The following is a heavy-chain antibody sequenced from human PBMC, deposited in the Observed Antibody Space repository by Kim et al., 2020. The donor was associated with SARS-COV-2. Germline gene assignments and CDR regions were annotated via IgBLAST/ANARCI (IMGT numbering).Heavy chain of an antibody. V-gene: IGHV1-3*01. Sequence: ASVKVSCKASGYTFTSYAIHWVRQAPGQSLEWMGWINAGNGDTEYSQKFQGRVTFTRDTSANTAYMELSSLRSEDTAVYYCARGYCSSTSCQYYSDYWGQGALVTV. J-gene: IGHJ4*02. D-gene: IGHD2-2*01. CDR3: ARGYCSSTSCQYYSDY. CDR2: INAGNGDT. CDR1: GYTFTSYA.